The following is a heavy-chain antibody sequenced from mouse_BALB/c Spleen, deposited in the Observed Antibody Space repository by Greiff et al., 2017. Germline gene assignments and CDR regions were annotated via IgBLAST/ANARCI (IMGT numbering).Heavy chain of an antibody. D-gene: IGHD1-1*01. V-gene: IGHV1-54*03. Sequence: QVQLQQSGAELVRPGTSVKVSCKASGYAFTNYLIEWVKQRPGQGLEWIGVINPGSGGTNYNEKFKGKATLTADKSSSTAYMQLSSLTSDDSAVYFCAIIYYYGSSYSAMDYWGQGTSVTVSS. CDR2: INPGSGGT. CDR1: GYAFTNYL. CDR3: AIIYYYGSSYSAMDY. J-gene: IGHJ4*01.